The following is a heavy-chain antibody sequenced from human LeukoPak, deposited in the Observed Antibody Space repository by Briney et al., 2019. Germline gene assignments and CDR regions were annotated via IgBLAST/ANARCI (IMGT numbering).Heavy chain of an antibody. D-gene: IGHD1-26*01. V-gene: IGHV3-74*01. Sequence: GGSLRLSCAASGFTFSTYWMHWVRQVPGKGLVWVSRINSDGSTTSYADSVKARFTVSRDNSKNTLYLQMNSLSADDTAVYYCARDKLRGSAGNYYYMDVWGKGTTVTVSS. CDR3: ARDKLRGSAGNYYYMDV. J-gene: IGHJ6*03. CDR2: INSDGSTT. CDR1: GFTFSTYW.